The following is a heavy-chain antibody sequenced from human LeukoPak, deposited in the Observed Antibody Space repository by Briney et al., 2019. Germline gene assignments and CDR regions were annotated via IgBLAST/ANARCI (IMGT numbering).Heavy chain of an antibody. Sequence: SETLSLTCGVSGGSISSTNWWSWVRQPPGQGLEWIGEVSLTGETNYNPSLNGRVTMSLDGSRNQLSLTLTSVTAADTAIYYCSRESGAFCRFGYWGQGTLVIV. D-gene: IGHD1-26*01. V-gene: IGHV4-4*02. CDR1: GGSISSTNW. J-gene: IGHJ4*02. CDR2: VSLTGET. CDR3: SRESGAFCRFGY.